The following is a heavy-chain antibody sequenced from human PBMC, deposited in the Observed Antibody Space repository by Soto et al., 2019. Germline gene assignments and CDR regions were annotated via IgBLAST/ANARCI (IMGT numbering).Heavy chain of an antibody. CDR2: ISPNSGGT. CDR1: GYTFTGYY. J-gene: IGHJ5*02. Sequence: ASVKVSCKASGYTFTGYYMHRVRQAPGQGLEWMGWISPNSGGTNYAQKFQGRVTMTRDTSISTAYMELSRLRSDDTAVYYCARGVRPSRYYDFWSAYYPNWFDPWGQGTLVTVSS. D-gene: IGHD3-3*01. V-gene: IGHV1-2*02. CDR3: ARGVRPSRYYDFWSAYYPNWFDP.